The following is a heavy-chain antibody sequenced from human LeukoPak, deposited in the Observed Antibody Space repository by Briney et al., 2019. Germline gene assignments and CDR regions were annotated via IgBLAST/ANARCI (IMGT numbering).Heavy chain of an antibody. J-gene: IGHJ6*04. CDR3: ARPRLYCSSTSCYISSLDV. D-gene: IGHD2-2*02. V-gene: IGHV3-30-3*01. Sequence: PGGSLRLSCAASGFTFSSYAMHWVRQAPGKGLEWVAVISYDGSNKYYADSVKGRFTISRDNSKNTLYLQMNSLRAEDTAVYYCARPRLYCSSTSCYISSLDVWGKGTTVTVSS. CDR2: ISYDGSNK. CDR1: GFTFSSYA.